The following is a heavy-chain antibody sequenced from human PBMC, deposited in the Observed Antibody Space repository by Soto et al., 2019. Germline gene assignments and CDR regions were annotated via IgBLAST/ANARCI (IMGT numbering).Heavy chain of an antibody. V-gene: IGHV4-59*01. J-gene: IGHJ4*02. CDR3: ARGLVGATTFDFDY. Sequence: QVQLQESGPGLVRPSETLSLTCTVSGGSISSFYWSWIRQPPGKGLEWIGYVYYSGGTNYNPSLKSRVTISVDTSKNHFSLKLSSVTAADTAVYYCARGLVGATTFDFDYWGQGTLVTVSS. CDR2: VYYSGGT. D-gene: IGHD1-26*01. CDR1: GGSISSFY.